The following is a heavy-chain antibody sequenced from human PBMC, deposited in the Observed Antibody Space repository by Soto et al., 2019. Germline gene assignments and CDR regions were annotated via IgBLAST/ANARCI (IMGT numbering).Heavy chain of an antibody. D-gene: IGHD3-3*01. Sequence: SGPTLVNPTETLTLACTVSGFSLSNARMGVSWIRQPQGKALEWLARIDWDDDKFYSTSLKTRLTISKDTSKNQVVLTMTNMDPVDTATYYCARDRAKYYDFWSGRNSVYYYGMDVWGQGTTVTVSS. V-gene: IGHV2-70*04. CDR3: ARDRAKYYDFWSGRNSVYYYGMDV. J-gene: IGHJ6*02. CDR1: GFSLSNARMG. CDR2: IDWDDDK.